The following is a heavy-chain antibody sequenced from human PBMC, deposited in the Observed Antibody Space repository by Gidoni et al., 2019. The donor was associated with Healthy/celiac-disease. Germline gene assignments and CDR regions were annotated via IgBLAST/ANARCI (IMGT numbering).Heavy chain of an antibody. CDR3: ARGGRRAKMVGATYYFDY. CDR2: INHSGST. CDR1: GGSFSGYY. J-gene: IGHJ4*02. V-gene: IGHV4-34*01. Sequence: QVQLQQLGAGLLKTSETLSHTCAVNGGSFSGYYWSWIRQLPGKGLEWIGEINHSGSTNYNPSLKSRVTISVDTSKTQFSLKLSSVTAADTAVYYCARGGRRAKMVGATYYFDYWGQGTLVTVSS. D-gene: IGHD1-26*01.